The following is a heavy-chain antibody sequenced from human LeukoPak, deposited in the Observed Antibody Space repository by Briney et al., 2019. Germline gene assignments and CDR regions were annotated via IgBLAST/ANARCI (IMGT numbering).Heavy chain of an antibody. V-gene: IGHV1-69*04. CDR1: GGTFSSYA. D-gene: IGHD2-2*01. J-gene: IGHJ5*02. Sequence: SVKVSCKASGGTFSSYAISWVRQAPGQGLEWMGRIIPILGTANYAQKFQGRVTITADKSTSTAYMELSSLRSEDTAVYYCARWGYCSSTSCYGNWFDPWGQGTLVTVSS. CDR3: ARWGYCSSTSCYGNWFDP. CDR2: IIPILGTA.